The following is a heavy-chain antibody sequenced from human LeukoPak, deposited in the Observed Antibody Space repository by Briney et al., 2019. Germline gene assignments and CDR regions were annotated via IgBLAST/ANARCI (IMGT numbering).Heavy chain of an antibody. CDR3: ARGYSSSWFDY. CDR1: GGTFSSYA. Sequence: GASVKVSCKASGGTFSSYAISWVRQAPGQGLEWMGRIIPILGIANYAQKFQGRVTITADKSTSTAYMELSSLRSEDTAVYYCARGYSSSWFDYWGQGTLDTVSS. D-gene: IGHD6-13*01. V-gene: IGHV1-69*04. J-gene: IGHJ4*02. CDR2: IIPILGIA.